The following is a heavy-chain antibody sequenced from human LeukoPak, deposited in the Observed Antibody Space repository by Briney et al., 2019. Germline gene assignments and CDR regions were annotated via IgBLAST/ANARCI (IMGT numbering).Heavy chain of an antibody. Sequence: GASVKVSCKASGYTFTDYYMHWVRQAPGQGLEWMGWINPNGGGTNYAQKFQGRVTMTRDTSISTAYMELSRLRSDDTAVYYCARRPQNTYGYDYWGQGTLVTVSS. J-gene: IGHJ4*02. V-gene: IGHV1-2*02. D-gene: IGHD5-18*01. CDR1: GYTFTDYY. CDR2: INPNGGGT. CDR3: ARRPQNTYGYDY.